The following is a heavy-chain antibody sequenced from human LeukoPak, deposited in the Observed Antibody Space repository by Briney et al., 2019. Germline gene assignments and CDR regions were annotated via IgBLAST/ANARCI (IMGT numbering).Heavy chain of an antibody. D-gene: IGHD1-26*01. CDR2: ISWNSGSI. V-gene: IGHV3-9*01. Sequence: GRSLRLSCAASGFTFDDYAMHWVRQAPGKGLEWVSGISWNSGSIVYADSVKGRFTISRDNAKNSLYLHMNSLRAEDTAVYYCAPAGGISTWYFDYWGQGTLVTVSS. J-gene: IGHJ4*02. CDR3: APAGGISTWYFDY. CDR1: GFTFDDYA.